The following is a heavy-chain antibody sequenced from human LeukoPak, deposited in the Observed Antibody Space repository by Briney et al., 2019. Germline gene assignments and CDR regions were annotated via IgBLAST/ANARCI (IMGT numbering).Heavy chain of an antibody. Sequence: SSETLSLTCTVSGGSVSNYYWSWIRQSAGKGLEWIGRIYSSGSTNYNPSVEGRVTMSVDTSKNQFSLKLSSVTAADTAVYYCARGHHYYGSGSFGMDVWGQGTPVTVSS. D-gene: IGHD3-10*01. CDR2: IYSSGST. V-gene: IGHV4-4*07. CDR3: ARGHHYYGSGSFGMDV. J-gene: IGHJ6*02. CDR1: GGSVSNYY.